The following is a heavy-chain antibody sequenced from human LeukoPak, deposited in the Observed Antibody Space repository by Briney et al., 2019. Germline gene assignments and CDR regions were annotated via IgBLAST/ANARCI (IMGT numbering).Heavy chain of an antibody. J-gene: IGHJ4*02. V-gene: IGHV3-66*01. Sequence: PGGSLRLSCAASGFTVSSNYMSWVRQAPGKGLEWVSVIYSGGSTYYADSVKGRFTISRDNSKNTLYLQMNSLRAEDTAVYYCGRDLSSYYYFDYWGQGTLVTVSS. CDR1: GFTVSSNY. CDR2: IYSGGST. CDR3: GRDLSSYYYFDY. D-gene: IGHD6-13*01.